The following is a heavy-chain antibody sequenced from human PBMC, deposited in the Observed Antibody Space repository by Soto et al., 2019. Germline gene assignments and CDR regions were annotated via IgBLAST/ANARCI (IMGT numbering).Heavy chain of an antibody. V-gene: IGHV3-30*18. D-gene: IGHD6-13*01. Sequence: GGALRLSCASSVFTFSSYGMRWVRQAPGKGLEWVAVISYDGSNKYYADSVKGRFTISRDNSKNTLYLQMNSLRAEDMDVYYCAKDEGYSSSWMDVWGQGTTVTVS. CDR3: AKDEGYSSSWMDV. CDR1: VFTFSSYG. CDR2: ISYDGSNK. J-gene: IGHJ6*02.